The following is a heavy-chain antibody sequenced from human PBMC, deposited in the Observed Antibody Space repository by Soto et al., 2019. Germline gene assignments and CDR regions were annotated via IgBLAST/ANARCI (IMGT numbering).Heavy chain of an antibody. CDR1: GFTFSSYA. CDR3: ARAYPRGYCSGGSCSLAVAGTYYYYGMDV. CDR2: ISYDGSNK. D-gene: IGHD2-15*01. V-gene: IGHV3-30-3*01. Sequence: QVQLVESGGGVVQPGRSLRLSCAASGFTFSSYAMHWVRQAPGKGLEWVAVISYDGSNKYYADSVKGRFTISRDNSKNTLYLQMNSLRAEDTAVYYCARAYPRGYCSGGSCSLAVAGTYYYYGMDVWGQGTTVTVSS. J-gene: IGHJ6*02.